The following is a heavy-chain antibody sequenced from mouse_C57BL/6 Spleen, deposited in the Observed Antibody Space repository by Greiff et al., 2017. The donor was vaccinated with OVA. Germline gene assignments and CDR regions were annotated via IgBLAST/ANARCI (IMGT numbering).Heavy chain of an antibody. Sequence: VQLQQSGAELARPGASVKLSCKASGYTFTSYGISWVTQRTGQGLEWIGEIYPRSGNTYYNEKFKGKATLTADKSSSTAYMELRSLTSEDSAVYFCARSEYSNYGYYFDYWGQGTTLTVSS. CDR2: IYPRSGNT. V-gene: IGHV1-81*01. D-gene: IGHD2-5*01. J-gene: IGHJ2*01. CDR1: GYTFTSYG. CDR3: ARSEYSNYGYYFDY.